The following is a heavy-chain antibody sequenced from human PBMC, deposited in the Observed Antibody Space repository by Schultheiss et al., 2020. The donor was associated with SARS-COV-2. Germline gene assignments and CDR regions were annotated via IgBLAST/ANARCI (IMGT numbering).Heavy chain of an antibody. Sequence: ASVKVSCKASGYTFTSYGISWVRQAPGQGLEWMGIINPNSGGTNYAQKFQGRVTMTRDTSISTAYMELSRLRSDDTAVYYCARTVVVAATGADYWGQGTLVTVSS. J-gene: IGHJ4*02. CDR2: INPNSGGT. CDR1: GYTFTSYG. D-gene: IGHD2-15*01. CDR3: ARTVVVAATGADY. V-gene: IGHV1-2*02.